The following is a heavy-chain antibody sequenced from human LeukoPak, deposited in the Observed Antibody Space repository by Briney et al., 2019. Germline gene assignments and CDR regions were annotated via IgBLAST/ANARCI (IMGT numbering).Heavy chain of an antibody. CDR2: ISGSGGST. J-gene: IGHJ4*02. CDR3: AKGSFENVLLWFGEPFDY. V-gene: IGHV3-23*01. CDR1: GFTFSSYA. Sequence: PGGSLRLSCAASGFTFSSYAMSWVRQAPGKGLEWVSAISGSGGSTYYADSVKGRFTISRDNSKNTLYLQMNSLRAEDTAVYYCAKGSFENVLLWFGEPFDYWGQGTLVTVSS. D-gene: IGHD3-10*01.